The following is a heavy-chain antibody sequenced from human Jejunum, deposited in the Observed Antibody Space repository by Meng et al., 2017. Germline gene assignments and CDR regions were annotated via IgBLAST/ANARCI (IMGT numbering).Heavy chain of an antibody. CDR2: SRSKDRGYTT. V-gene: IGHV3-72*01. Sequence: GESLKISCVVSGFTFSDHVMDWVRQAPGKGLEWIARSRSKDRGYTTVYAASVQGRFTVSRDDSKNSLFLQMNSLTTEDTAIYYCTAGRIGSAPSDYWGQGTLVTVSS. CDR1: GFTFSDHV. CDR3: TAGRIGSAPSDY. D-gene: IGHD1-26*01. J-gene: IGHJ4*02.